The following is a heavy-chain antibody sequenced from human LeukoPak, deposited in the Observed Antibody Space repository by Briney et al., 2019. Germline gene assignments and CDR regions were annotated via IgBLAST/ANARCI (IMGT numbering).Heavy chain of an antibody. CDR2: ISGSGGST. CDR3: AKDMSVDFWSGYYTNGFDP. J-gene: IGHJ5*02. V-gene: IGHV3-23*01. CDR1: GFTFSSYA. D-gene: IGHD3-3*01. Sequence: GGSLRLSCAASGFTFSSYAMSWVRQAPGKGLEWVSAISGSGGSTYYADSVKGRFTISRDNSKNTLYLQMNSLRAEDTAVYYCAKDMSVDFWSGYYTNGFDPWGQGTLVTVSS.